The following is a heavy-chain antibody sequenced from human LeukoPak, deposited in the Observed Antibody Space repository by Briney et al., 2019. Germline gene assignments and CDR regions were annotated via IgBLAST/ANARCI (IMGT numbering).Heavy chain of an antibody. CDR2: IYYSGST. V-gene: IGHV4-39*07. CDR3: ARASYYDSEATRHDAFDI. J-gene: IGHJ3*02. Sequence: PSETLSFTCTVSGGSISSSSYYWGWIRQPPGKGLEWIGSIYYSGSTYYNPSLKSRVTISVDTSKNQFSLKLSSVTAADTAVYYCARASYYDSEATRHDAFDIWGQGTMVTVSS. CDR1: GGSISSSSYY. D-gene: IGHD3-22*01.